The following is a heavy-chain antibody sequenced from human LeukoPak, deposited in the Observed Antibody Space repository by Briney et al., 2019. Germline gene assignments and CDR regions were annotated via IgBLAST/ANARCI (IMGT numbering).Heavy chain of an antibody. D-gene: IGHD3-22*01. V-gene: IGHV3-23*01. CDR2: ISGSGGST. Sequence: GGSLRLSCAASGFTFSSYAMSWVRQAPGKGLGPLSAISGSGGSTYYADSVKGRFTISRDNSKNTLYLQMNSLRAEDTAVYYCAKDSLPHYYDSSGYRWGQGTLVTVSS. CDR3: AKDSLPHYYDSSGYR. CDR1: GFTFSSYA. J-gene: IGHJ4*02.